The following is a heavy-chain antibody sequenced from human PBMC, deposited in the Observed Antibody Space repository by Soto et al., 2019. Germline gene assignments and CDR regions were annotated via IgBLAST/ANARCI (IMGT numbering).Heavy chain of an antibody. D-gene: IGHD6-19*01. CDR1: GFTFSSYA. CDR2: TVSGGNT. Sequence: DVQLLESGGALVQPGGSLRLSCAASGFTFSSYAMSWVRQAPGKGLEWVSTVSGGNTCYADSVKGRFTISRDNSENTLYLQMISLRVEDMAIYYCAKGPHSSGWHYFDYWGQGTLVTVSS. V-gene: IGHV3-23*01. J-gene: IGHJ4*02. CDR3: AKGPHSSGWHYFDY.